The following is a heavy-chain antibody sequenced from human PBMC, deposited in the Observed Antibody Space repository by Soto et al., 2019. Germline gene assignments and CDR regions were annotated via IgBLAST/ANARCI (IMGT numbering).Heavy chain of an antibody. V-gene: IGHV3-30*18. J-gene: IGHJ4*02. D-gene: IGHD4-4*01. CDR1: GFTFSSYG. CDR2: ISYDGSNK. CDR3: VKDYSNYYFDY. Sequence: QVQLVESGGGVVQPGRSLRLSCAASGFTFSSYGMHWVRQAPGKGLEWVAVISYDGSNKYYADSVKGRFTISRDNSKNTLYLQMNSLRAEDTAVYYCVKDYSNYYFDYWGQGTLVTVSS.